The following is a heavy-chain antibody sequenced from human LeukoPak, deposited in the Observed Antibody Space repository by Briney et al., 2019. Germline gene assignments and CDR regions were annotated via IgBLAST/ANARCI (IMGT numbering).Heavy chain of an antibody. Sequence: PSETLSLTCTVSGGSISSYYWSWIRQPPGKGLEWIGYIYYSGSTNYNPSLKSRVTISVDKSKNQFSLKLSSVTAADTAVYYCVREVKQLFDYWGQGTLVTVSS. CDR2: IYYSGST. CDR3: VREVKQLFDY. V-gene: IGHV4-59*12. D-gene: IGHD6-13*01. CDR1: GGSISSYY. J-gene: IGHJ4*02.